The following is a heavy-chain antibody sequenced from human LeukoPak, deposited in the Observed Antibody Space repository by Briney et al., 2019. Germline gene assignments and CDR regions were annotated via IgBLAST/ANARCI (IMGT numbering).Heavy chain of an antibody. CDR2: ISSNGGST. CDR1: GFTFSRYA. D-gene: IGHD2-15*01. J-gene: IGHJ4*02. V-gene: IGHV3-64D*06. CDR3: VKDRAGYCSGGSCQDLDY. Sequence: PGGSLRLSSSASGFTFSRYAMHWVRQAPGKGLEYVSAISSNGGSTYYADSVKGRFTISRDNSKNTLYLQMSSLRAEDTAVYYCVKDRAGYCSGGSCQDLDYWGQGTLVTVSS.